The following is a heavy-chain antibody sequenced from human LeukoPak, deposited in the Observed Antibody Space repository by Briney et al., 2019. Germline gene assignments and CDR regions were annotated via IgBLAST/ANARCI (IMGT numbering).Heavy chain of an antibody. Sequence: ASVKVSCKASGYTFTDYYMHWVRQAPGQGLEWMGWINPKNGGTFYPQSFQGRITMTRDTSISTVYMELSSLLSADTAAYYCAREADILTGYCKYWGQGTVVTVSS. V-gene: IGHV1-2*02. D-gene: IGHD3-9*01. CDR2: INPKNGGT. J-gene: IGHJ4*02. CDR3: AREADILTGYCKY. CDR1: GYTFTDYY.